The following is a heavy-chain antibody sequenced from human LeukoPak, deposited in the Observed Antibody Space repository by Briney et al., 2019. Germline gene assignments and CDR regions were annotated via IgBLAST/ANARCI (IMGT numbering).Heavy chain of an antibody. CDR3: AKDPLNYYDSSGYYPGEAFDI. CDR2: ISGRGGST. CDR1: GFTFSSYA. D-gene: IGHD3-22*01. V-gene: IGHV3-23*01. Sequence: GGALRLSCAASGFTFSSYAMSWVRQAPGKGLEWVSAISGRGGSTYYAGSVKGRFTISRDNSKNTLYLQMNSLRAEDTAVYYCAKDPLNYYDSSGYYPGEAFDIWGQGTMVTVSS. J-gene: IGHJ3*02.